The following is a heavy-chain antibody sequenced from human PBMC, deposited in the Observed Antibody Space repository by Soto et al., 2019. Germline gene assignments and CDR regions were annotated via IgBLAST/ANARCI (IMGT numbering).Heavy chain of an antibody. CDR2: ISYDGSNK. D-gene: IGHD2-2*01. V-gene: IGHV3-30-3*01. J-gene: IGHJ4*02. CDR3: ARGLIVLVPAATYYFDY. Sequence: HPGGSLRLSCAASGFTFSSYAMHWVRQAPGKGLEWVAVISYDGSNKYYADSVKGRFTISRDNSKNTLYLQMNSLRAEDTAVYYCARGLIVLVPAATYYFDYWGQGTLVTVSS. CDR1: GFTFSSYA.